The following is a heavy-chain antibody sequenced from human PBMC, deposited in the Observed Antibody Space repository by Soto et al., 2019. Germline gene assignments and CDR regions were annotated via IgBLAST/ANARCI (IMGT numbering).Heavy chain of an antibody. CDR2: ISYDGGNK. Sequence: PGGSLRLSCAASGFTFNNYGMHWVRQAPGKGLEWVAVISYDGGNKYHADSMKGRFTISRDNSKNTLYLQMNSLRAEDTAVYYCVKAVGYCSSSSCRDYYYYYGMDVWGQGTTVTAP. CDR1: GFTFNNYG. CDR3: VKAVGYCSSSSCRDYYYYYGMDV. J-gene: IGHJ6*02. D-gene: IGHD2-2*01. V-gene: IGHV3-30*18.